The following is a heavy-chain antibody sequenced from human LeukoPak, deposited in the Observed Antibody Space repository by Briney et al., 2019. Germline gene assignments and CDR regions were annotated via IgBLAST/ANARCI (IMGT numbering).Heavy chain of an antibody. D-gene: IGHD2-21*02. CDR1: GFTFSNYA. Sequence: PGGSLGLSCAASGFTFSNYAMNWVRQAPGKGLEYVSGISSNGGSTNYANSVKGRFTISRDNSKNTLYLQMGSLRAEDMAVYYCARDGGTYCGGDCYGDWGQGTLVTVSS. V-gene: IGHV3-64*01. CDR3: ARDGGTYCGGDCYGD. J-gene: IGHJ4*02. CDR2: ISSNGGST.